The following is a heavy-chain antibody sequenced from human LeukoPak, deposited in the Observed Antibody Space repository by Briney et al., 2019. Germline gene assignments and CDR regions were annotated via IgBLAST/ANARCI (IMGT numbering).Heavy chain of an antibody. D-gene: IGHD2-15*01. CDR3: AREVVAATGGIDY. V-gene: IGHV3-74*01. Sequence: GGSLRLSCVASGFTFSTHWMHWVRQAPGTGLVWVSRINSDGTTTSYADSVKGRFTISRDNAKNSLYLQMNSLRAEDTAVYYCAREVVAATGGIDYWGQGTLVTVSS. CDR2: INSDGTTT. CDR1: GFTFSTHW. J-gene: IGHJ4*02.